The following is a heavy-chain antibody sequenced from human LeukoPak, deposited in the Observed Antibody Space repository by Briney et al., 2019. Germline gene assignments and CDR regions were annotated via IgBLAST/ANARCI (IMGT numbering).Heavy chain of an antibody. Sequence: GGSLLLSCAAAGFTFSNYWRNWGRQAPGKGLEWVANIKTDGSETYYVDSVKGRFTISRDNAKNSVYLQMNSLRAEDTAIHYCARTGKFDSWGQGTLVTVSA. J-gene: IGHJ5*01. CDR2: IKTDGSET. CDR1: GFTFSNYW. CDR3: ARTGKFDS. V-gene: IGHV3-7*05.